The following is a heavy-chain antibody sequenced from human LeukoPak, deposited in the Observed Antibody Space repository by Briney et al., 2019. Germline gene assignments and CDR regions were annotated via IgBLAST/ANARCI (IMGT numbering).Heavy chain of an antibody. CDR2: ISYDGSNK. D-gene: IGHD3-10*01. J-gene: IGHJ3*01. CDR3: ARDTHYYGSGSPAFDL. CDR1: GFTFSSYA. Sequence: GGSLRLSCAASGFTFSSYAMHWVRQAPGKGLEWVAVISYDGSNKYYADSVKGRFAISRDNAKNSLYLQLNSLRAEDTALYYCARDTHYYGSGSPAFDLWGRGTMVTVSS. V-gene: IGHV3-30*09.